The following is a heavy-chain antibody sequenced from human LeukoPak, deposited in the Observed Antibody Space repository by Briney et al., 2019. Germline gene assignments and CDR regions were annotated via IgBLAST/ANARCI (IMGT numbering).Heavy chain of an antibody. Sequence: ASVKVSCKASGYTFTGYYMHWVRQAPGQGLEWMGWINPNSGGTNYAQKFQGRVTMTRDTSISTAYMELSRLRSDDTAVYYCARGSGIVVVSAAFDTWGQGTMVTVSS. CDR1: GYTFTGYY. V-gene: IGHV1-2*02. CDR3: ARGSGIVVVSAAFDT. D-gene: IGHD3-22*01. CDR2: INPNSGGT. J-gene: IGHJ3*02.